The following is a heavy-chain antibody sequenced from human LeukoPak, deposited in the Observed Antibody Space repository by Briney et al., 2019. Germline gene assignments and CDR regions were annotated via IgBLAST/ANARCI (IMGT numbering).Heavy chain of an antibody. CDR2: IIPIFGTA. Sequence: SVKVSCKASGGTFSSYAISWVRQAPGQGLEWMGGIIPIFGTANYAQKFQGRVTITTDESTSTAYMELSSLRPEDTAVYYCATTAMVKGHDAFDIWGQGTMVTVSS. V-gene: IGHV1-69*05. J-gene: IGHJ3*02. D-gene: IGHD5-18*01. CDR3: ATTAMVKGHDAFDI. CDR1: GGTFSSYA.